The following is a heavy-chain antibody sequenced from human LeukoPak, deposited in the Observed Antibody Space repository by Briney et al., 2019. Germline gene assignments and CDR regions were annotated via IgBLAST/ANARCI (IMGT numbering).Heavy chain of an antibody. D-gene: IGHD3/OR15-3a*01. CDR1: GFTFSSYS. J-gene: IGHJ4*02. CDR3: TRAVAAADFSPGY. V-gene: IGHV3-21*01. CDR2: ISSSSSYI. Sequence: PGGSLRLSCAASGFTFSSYSMNWVRQAPGKGLEWVSSISSSSSYIYYADSVKGRFTISRDNAKNSVYLQMNSLRAEDTAVYYCTRAVAAADFSPGYWGQGALVTVSS.